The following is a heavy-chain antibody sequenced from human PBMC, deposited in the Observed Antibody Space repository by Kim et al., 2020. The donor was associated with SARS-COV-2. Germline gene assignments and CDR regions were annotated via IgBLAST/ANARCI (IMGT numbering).Heavy chain of an antibody. CDR1: EVTVINNY. CDR3: ARADFYVSGRPSGLFDY. V-gene: IGHV3-66*01. CDR2: IYTDGGT. Sequence: GGSLRLSCTASEVTVINNYMSWVRQAPGKGLEWVSVIYTDGGTKYADSVKGRFTIFRDSSKTTLYLQMNSLRVDDTAVYYCARADFYVSGRPSGLFDYWG. J-gene: IGHJ4*01. D-gene: IGHD3-10*01.